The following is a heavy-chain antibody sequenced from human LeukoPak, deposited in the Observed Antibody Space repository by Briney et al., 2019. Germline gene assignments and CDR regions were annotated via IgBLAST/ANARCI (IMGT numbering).Heavy chain of an antibody. CDR3: ARVGVPQYAFDI. D-gene: IGHD2-2*01. V-gene: IGHV3-74*01. CDR1: GFTFSSYL. Sequence: GGSLRLSCVASGFTFSSYLMHWVRQVRGKGRAWVSRINSDGRITSYADSVKGRFTISRDNAKNTLYLQMNSLRAEDTAVYSCARVGVPQYAFDIWGQGTWVTVSS. CDR2: INSDGRIT. J-gene: IGHJ3*02.